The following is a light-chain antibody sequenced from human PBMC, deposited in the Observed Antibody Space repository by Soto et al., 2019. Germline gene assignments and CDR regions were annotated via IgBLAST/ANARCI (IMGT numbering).Light chain of an antibody. CDR3: CSYRNPIVWV. J-gene: IGLJ1*01. V-gene: IGLV2-14*01. Sequence: QSALTQPASVSGSPGQSITISCTGSSSDVGGHSRVSWFQQHPGKAPKLLLYEVTKRPSGISNRFSGSKSGDTASLTISGLQAEDEADYYCCSYRNPIVWVFGTGTKLTVL. CDR2: EVT. CDR1: SSDVGGHSR.